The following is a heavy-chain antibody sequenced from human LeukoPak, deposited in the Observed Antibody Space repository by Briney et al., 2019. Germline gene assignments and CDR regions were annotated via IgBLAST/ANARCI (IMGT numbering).Heavy chain of an antibody. D-gene: IGHD4/OR15-4a*01. CDR1: GYSLANYW. J-gene: IGHJ4*02. CDR3: ARHKQPLGANDY. V-gene: IGHV5-51*01. CDR2: IYPGDSDT. Sequence: PGESLKISCKGFGYSLANYWIGWVRQMSGIGLEWMGIIYPGDSDTRYSPSFQGQVTFSADKSINTAYLQWSNLKASDTAMYYCARHKQPLGANDYWGQGTLVTVSS.